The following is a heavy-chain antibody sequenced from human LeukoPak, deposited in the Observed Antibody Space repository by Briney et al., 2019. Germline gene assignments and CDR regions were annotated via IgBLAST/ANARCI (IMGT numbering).Heavy chain of an antibody. CDR3: ARTTYYYHSSGYPVWHFDL. CDR1: GDSISSGNY. V-gene: IGHV4-38-2*02. CDR2: IFHTGST. Sequence: SETLSLTCTVSGDSISSGNYWGWIRQPPGKGLEWIGSIFHTGSTYFNLSLKSRVTISVDTSKNQFSLRLSSVTAADTAVYYCARTTYYYHSSGYPVWHFDLWGRGTLVTVSS. J-gene: IGHJ2*01. D-gene: IGHD3-22*01.